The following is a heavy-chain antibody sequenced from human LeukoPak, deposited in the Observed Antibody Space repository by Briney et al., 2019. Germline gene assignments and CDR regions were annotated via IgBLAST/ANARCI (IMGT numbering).Heavy chain of an antibody. J-gene: IGHJ6*02. D-gene: IGHD3-10*01. CDR3: ARDNPGSYSHYGMDV. CDR1: GGSISSGDYY. V-gene: IGHV4-30-4*01. CDR2: IYYSGST. Sequence: PSQTLSLTCTVSGGSISSGDYYWSWIRQPPGKGLEWIGYIYYSGSTYYNPSLKSRVTISVDTSKNQFSLKLSSVTAADTAVYYCARDNPGSYSHYGMDVWGQGTTVTVSS.